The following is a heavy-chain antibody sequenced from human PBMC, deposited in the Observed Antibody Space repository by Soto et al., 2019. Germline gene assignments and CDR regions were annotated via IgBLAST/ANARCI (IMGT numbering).Heavy chain of an antibody. CDR2: ISGSGGTT. Sequence: EVQLLESGGGLVQPGGSLRLSCAASGFTFTSYAMSWVRQAPGKGLEWVSAISGSGGTTYYADSVRGRFTISRDNSKNTLYLQMNGLRAEDTAVYYCAKVLSSSSLEMDYWGQGTLVTVSS. D-gene: IGHD6-6*01. CDR3: AKVLSSSSLEMDY. J-gene: IGHJ4*02. CDR1: GFTFTSYA. V-gene: IGHV3-23*01.